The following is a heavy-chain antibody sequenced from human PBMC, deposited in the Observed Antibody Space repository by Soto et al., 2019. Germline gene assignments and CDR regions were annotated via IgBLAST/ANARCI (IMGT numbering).Heavy chain of an antibody. V-gene: IGHV1-2*04. CDR2: INPNTGDT. CDR1: GYTLSGYY. CDR3: ARGDNMDV. Sequence: QVQLVQSGAEVKKPGASVKVSCKASGYTLSGYYLHWVRQAPGQGLEWMGWINPNTGDTNYAQKFRGWVSMTRDTSISTAYMELSRLKSDDPAVYYCARGDNMDVWGQGTTVTVSS. D-gene: IGHD1-1*01. J-gene: IGHJ6*02.